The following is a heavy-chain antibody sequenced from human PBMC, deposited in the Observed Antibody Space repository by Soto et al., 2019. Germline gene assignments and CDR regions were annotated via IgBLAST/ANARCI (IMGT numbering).Heavy chain of an antibody. D-gene: IGHD7-27*01. J-gene: IGHJ4*02. CDR3: TRGPSGDKVDH. V-gene: IGHV4-30-4*02. CDR1: GASVSSGNYY. CDR2: IYDSGNM. Sequence: PSEILSLTCTVSGASVSSGNYYWSWIRQPPGKDLEWIGHIYDSGNMYYKSSLESGVTMSVDTSKNQFSLKLSSVSAADTAVYYCTRGPSGDKVDHWGQGTLVTVS.